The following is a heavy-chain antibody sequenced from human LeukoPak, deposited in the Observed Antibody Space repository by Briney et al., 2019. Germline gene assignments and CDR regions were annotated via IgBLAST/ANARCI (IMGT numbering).Heavy chain of an antibody. Sequence: NPGGSLRLSCAASGFTVSSNYMSWVRQAPGKGLEWVSYISSSGSTIYYADSVKGRFTISRDNAKNSLYLQMNSLRAEDTAVYYCARVPHGSYPPGGDYWGQGTLVTVSS. CDR3: ARVPHGSYPPGGDY. D-gene: IGHD1-26*01. V-gene: IGHV3-11*01. CDR2: ISSSGSTI. CDR1: GFTVSSNY. J-gene: IGHJ4*02.